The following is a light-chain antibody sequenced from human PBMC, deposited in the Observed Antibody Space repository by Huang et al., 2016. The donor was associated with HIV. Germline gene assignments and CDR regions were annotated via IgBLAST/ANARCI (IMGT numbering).Light chain of an antibody. CDR3: QQYNNWPRT. CDR2: GPS. J-gene: IGKJ1*01. Sequence: EIVMTQSPATLSVSPGERATLSCRASQIVSSTLAWYQQNPGQAPRVLTYGPSTRATGFPARFSGSGSGTEFTLTISSLQSEDFAVYYCQQYNNWPRTFGQGTKVEIK. CDR1: QIVSST. V-gene: IGKV3-15*01.